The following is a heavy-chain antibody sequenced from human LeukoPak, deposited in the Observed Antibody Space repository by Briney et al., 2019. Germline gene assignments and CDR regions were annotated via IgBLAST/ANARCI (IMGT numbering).Heavy chain of an antibody. Sequence: SETLSLTCTVSGYSISSGYYWGWIRQPPGKGLECIGSISYSGRTYYNPSLKSRVTISVDTSKNQFSLKLSSVTAADTAVYYCARHLGTTTDRFSYYYYYYMDVWGKGTTVTVSS. CDR2: ISYSGRT. CDR3: ARHLGTTTDRFSYYYYYYMDV. V-gene: IGHV4-38-2*02. J-gene: IGHJ6*03. D-gene: IGHD4-17*01. CDR1: GYSISSGYY.